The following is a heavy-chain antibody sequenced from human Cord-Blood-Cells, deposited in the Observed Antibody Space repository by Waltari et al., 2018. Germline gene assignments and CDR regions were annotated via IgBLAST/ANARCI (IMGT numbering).Heavy chain of an antibody. CDR2: IYYGGRT. V-gene: IGHV4-39*01. CDR1: AVLDATSRYY. D-gene: IGHD6-19*01. J-gene: IGHJ2*01. Sequence: QLHLLQSGLASVQASLPLTLTCTVLAVLDATSRYYWGSCRRLPGKGLEWIGSIYYGGRTDYNPSLKSRGTISVDTSKNQFSLKLSSVTAADTAVYSCAKYISGWYWYFDLWGRGTLVTVSS. CDR3: AKYISGWYWYFDL.